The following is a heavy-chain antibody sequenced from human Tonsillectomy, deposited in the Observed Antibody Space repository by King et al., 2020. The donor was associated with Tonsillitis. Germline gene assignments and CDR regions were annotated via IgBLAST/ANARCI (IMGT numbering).Heavy chain of an antibody. Sequence: QLVQSGAEVKVPGASVKVACKASGYPFSTFGINWVRQAPGQGLEWIVWISTYNGNTNYPQKLHGRVTMTTDPSTSTAYMELPGLGSDDTAVYYCARNRATMIAYYFDYWGHGTLVTVSA. V-gene: IGHV1-18*01. CDR1: GYPFSTFG. CDR3: ARNRATMIAYYFDY. CDR2: ISTYNGNT. D-gene: IGHD3-22*01. J-gene: IGHJ4*01.